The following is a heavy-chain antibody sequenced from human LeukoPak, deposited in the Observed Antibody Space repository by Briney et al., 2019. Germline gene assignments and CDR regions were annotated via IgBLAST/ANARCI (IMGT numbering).Heavy chain of an antibody. V-gene: IGHV3-23*01. Sequence: PGGSLRLSCAASGFTFSSHAMSWVRQAPGKGLEWVSAISGSGGSTYYADSVKGRFTISRDNSKNTLYLQMNSLRAEDTAVYYCAKDIREYCSGGSCYSGFDYWGQGTLVTVSS. D-gene: IGHD2-15*01. CDR3: AKDIREYCSGGSCYSGFDY. J-gene: IGHJ4*02. CDR1: GFTFSSHA. CDR2: ISGSGGST.